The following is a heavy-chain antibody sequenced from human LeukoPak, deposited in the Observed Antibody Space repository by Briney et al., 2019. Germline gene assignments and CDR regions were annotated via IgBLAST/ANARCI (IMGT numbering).Heavy chain of an antibody. CDR3: ASYFDSTGYFKEGYAI. Sequence: GGSLRLSCVGSGFTFSRYSLNWVRQAPGKGLEWVSYISTNNKTIKYADSVKGRFAISRDNAKDFLYLQMTILRAEDTAVYYCASYFDSTGYFKEGYAIWGRGTLVTVSS. CDR1: GFTFSRYS. V-gene: IGHV3-48*01. J-gene: IGHJ3*02. CDR2: ISTNNKTI. D-gene: IGHD3-22*01.